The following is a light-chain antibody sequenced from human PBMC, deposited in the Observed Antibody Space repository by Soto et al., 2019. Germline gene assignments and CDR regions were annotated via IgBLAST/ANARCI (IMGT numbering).Light chain of an antibody. Sequence: EIVLIQSPGTLSLSPGERATLSCRASQSVSSNYLAWYQQKPGQAPRLLIYATSSRAHGIQDRFRGSGSGTDFTLAISRLEPEDFAVYYCHQYGYSSWTFGQGTKV. J-gene: IGKJ1*01. CDR3: HQYGYSSWT. V-gene: IGKV3-20*01. CDR1: QSVSSNY. CDR2: ATS.